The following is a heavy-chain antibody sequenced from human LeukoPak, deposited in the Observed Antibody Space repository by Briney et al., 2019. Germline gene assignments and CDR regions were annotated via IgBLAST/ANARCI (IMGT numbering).Heavy chain of an antibody. CDR2: IYHSGST. V-gene: IGHV4-30-2*01. J-gene: IGHJ3*02. Sequence: SETLSLTCAVYGGSFSGYSWSWIRQPPGKGLEWIGYIYHSGSTYYNPSLKSRVTISVDRSKNQFSLKLSSVTAADTAVYYCARGYDDDAFDIWGQGTMVTVSS. CDR1: GGSFSGYS. D-gene: IGHD2-15*01. CDR3: ARGYDDDAFDI.